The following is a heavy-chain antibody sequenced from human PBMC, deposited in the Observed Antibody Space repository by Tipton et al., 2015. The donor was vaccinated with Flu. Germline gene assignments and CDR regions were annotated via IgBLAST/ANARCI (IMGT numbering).Heavy chain of an antibody. Sequence: GSLRLSCAASRFTFSSYAMSWVRQAPGKGLEWVSAISGSGGSTYYADSVKGRSTISRDNSKNTLYLQMNSLRAEDTAVYYCAGGVVIRRGLDYWGQGTLVTISS. CDR2: ISGSGGST. V-gene: IGHV3-23*01. CDR3: AGGVVIRRGLDY. CDR1: RFTFSSYA. J-gene: IGHJ4*02. D-gene: IGHD3-3*01.